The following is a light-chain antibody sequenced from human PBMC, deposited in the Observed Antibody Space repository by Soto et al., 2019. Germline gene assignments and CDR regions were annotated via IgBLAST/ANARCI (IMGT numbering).Light chain of an antibody. Sequence: VMTQSPSTLSVSPGERATLACWASETVATNLAWYQQKPGQAPRLLISGASTRAAGISDRFRGSGSGTEFTLTIRSQRSEDSAIYYCQQYFEWPPMTFGQGTKV. CDR1: ETVATN. CDR3: QQYFEWPPMT. J-gene: IGKJ1*01. V-gene: IGKV3-15*01. CDR2: GAS.